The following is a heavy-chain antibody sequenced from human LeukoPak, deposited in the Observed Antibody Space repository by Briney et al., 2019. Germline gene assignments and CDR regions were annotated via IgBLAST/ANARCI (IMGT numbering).Heavy chain of an antibody. CDR1: GGTFSSYA. J-gene: IGHJ4*02. CDR3: ASGYYDSSGYYYLGY. V-gene: IGHV1-69*05. Sequence: SVKVSCKASGGTFSSYAISWVRQAPGQGLEWMGRIIPIFGTANYAQKFQGRVTITTDESTSTAYMELSSLRSEDTAVYYCASGYYDSSGYYYLGYWGQGTLVTVSS. D-gene: IGHD3-22*01. CDR2: IIPIFGTA.